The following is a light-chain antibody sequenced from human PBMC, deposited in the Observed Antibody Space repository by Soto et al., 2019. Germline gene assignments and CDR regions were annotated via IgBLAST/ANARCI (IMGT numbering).Light chain of an antibody. CDR2: GAS. J-gene: IGKJ2*01. V-gene: IGKV3-20*01. Sequence: DIVLTQSPGTLSLSPGERATLSCRASQTVRDGYLAWYQQKPGQAPRLFIYGASARATGIPDRFSASGSGTDFTLTIGALEPEDFAVYYCEQYCVPMFTFGQGAKLEIK. CDR1: QTVRDGY. CDR3: EQYCVPMFT.